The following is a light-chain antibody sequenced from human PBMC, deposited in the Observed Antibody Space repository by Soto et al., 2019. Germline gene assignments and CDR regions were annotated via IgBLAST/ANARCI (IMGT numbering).Light chain of an antibody. Sequence: EIVMTQSPATLSVSPGERATLSCRASQSVSSNLAWYQQRPGQGPRLLIYGASTRATGIPARFSGSGSGTEFTLTISSLQSEDFAVYYCQQYNNWPRTFGQGTKL. CDR3: QQYNNWPRT. CDR1: QSVSSN. CDR2: GAS. J-gene: IGKJ1*01. V-gene: IGKV3-15*01.